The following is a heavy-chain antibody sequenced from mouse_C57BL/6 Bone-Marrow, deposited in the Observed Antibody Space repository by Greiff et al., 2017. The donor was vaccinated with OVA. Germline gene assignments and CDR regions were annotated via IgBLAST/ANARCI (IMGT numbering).Heavy chain of an antibody. CDR3: ARSFYDGYYWYAY. CDR2: ISSGSSTI. D-gene: IGHD2-3*01. J-gene: IGHJ3*01. Sequence: EVQGVESGGGLVKPGGSLKLSCAASGFTFSDYGMHWVRQAPEKGLEWVAYISSGSSTIYYADTVKGRFTISRDNAKNTLFLQMTRLRSVVTAMYYCARSFYDGYYWYAYWGQGTLVTVSA. CDR1: GFTFSDYG. V-gene: IGHV5-17*01.